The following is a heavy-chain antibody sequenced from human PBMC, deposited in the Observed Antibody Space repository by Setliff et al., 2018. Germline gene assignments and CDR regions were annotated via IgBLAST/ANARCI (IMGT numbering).Heavy chain of an antibody. J-gene: IGHJ4*02. D-gene: IGHD2-2*01. Sequence: ASVKVSCKASGYTFIDYGVSWVRQAPGQGLEWVGWISPYTGKTYLAPKFQDRVTLTADTSTTTAYLQLTNLRSDDTAICFCSRLVRFCTRTSCQRLSGDEYWGQGALVTVSS. CDR2: ISPYTGKT. CDR3: SRLVRFCTRTSCQRLSGDEY. V-gene: IGHV1-18*01. CDR1: GYTFIDYG.